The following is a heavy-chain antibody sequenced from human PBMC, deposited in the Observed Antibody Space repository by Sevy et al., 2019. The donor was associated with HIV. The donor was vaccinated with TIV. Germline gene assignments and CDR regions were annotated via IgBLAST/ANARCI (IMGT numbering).Heavy chain of an antibody. Sequence: ASVKVSCKASGYTFTGYYMHWVRQAPGQGLEWMGRINPNSGGTNYAQKFQGRVTMTRYTSISTAYMELRRLRSYDTTVYYCARVKYDFWSGYYTAAGSYYYYGMDVWGQGTTVTVSS. CDR3: ARVKYDFWSGYYTAAGSYYYYGMDV. CDR2: INPNSGGT. J-gene: IGHJ6*02. CDR1: GYTFTGYY. V-gene: IGHV1-2*06. D-gene: IGHD3-3*01.